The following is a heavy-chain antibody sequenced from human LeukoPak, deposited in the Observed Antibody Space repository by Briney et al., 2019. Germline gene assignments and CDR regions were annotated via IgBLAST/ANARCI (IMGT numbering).Heavy chain of an antibody. CDR3: ARNLMYCSSTTCYLEY. V-gene: IGHV1-8*01. CDR2: MNPNNGYT. D-gene: IGHD2-2*01. CDR1: GYTFTSSD. Sequence: GASVKVSCKASGYTFTSSDINWVRQATGQGLEWMGLMNPNNGYTVYAQKFQGRVTMTRDTSISTAYLELSSLRSEDTAFYYCARNLMYCSSTTCYLEYWGQGTLVTVAS. J-gene: IGHJ4*02.